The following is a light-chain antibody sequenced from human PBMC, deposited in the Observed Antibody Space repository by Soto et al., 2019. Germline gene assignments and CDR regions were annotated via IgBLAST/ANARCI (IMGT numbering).Light chain of an antibody. CDR1: SSNIGSNT. CDR3: AAWDDSLNGV. CDR2: SNN. J-gene: IGLJ2*01. V-gene: IGLV1-44*01. Sequence: QSVLTQPPSASGTPGQRVTISCSGSSSNIGSNTVNWYQQLPGTAPKLLIYSNNKRPSGVPDRFSGSKSGTSASLAISGLQSEDEAVYYCAAWDDSLNGVFGGGTKLTVL.